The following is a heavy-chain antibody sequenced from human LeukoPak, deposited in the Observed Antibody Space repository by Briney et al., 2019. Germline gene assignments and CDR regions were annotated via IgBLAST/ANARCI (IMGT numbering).Heavy chain of an antibody. CDR3: ARVEDCSSTSCTYYYYYMDV. Sequence: PGGSLRLSCAASGFTFSSYGMHWVRQAPGKGLEWVAFIRYDGSNKYYADSVKGRFTISRDNAKNSLYLQMNSLRAEDTAVYYCARVEDCSSTSCTYYYYYMDVWGKGTTVTVSS. CDR2: IRYDGSNK. CDR1: GFTFSSYG. D-gene: IGHD2-2*01. J-gene: IGHJ6*03. V-gene: IGHV3-30*02.